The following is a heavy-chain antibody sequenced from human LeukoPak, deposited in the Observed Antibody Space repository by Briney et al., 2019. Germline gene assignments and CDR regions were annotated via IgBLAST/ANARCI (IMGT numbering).Heavy chain of an antibody. D-gene: IGHD3-22*01. CDR3: AKVPIYYYDTSGYFDY. V-gene: IGHV3-23*01. Sequence: AGSLRLSCAASGFTFSSYAMTWVRQAPGKGLEWVSGISGSGGSTYYTDSVKGRFTISRDNSKNTLFLQMNSLRAEDTAVYYCAKVPIYYYDTSGYFDYWGQGTLVTVSS. J-gene: IGHJ4*02. CDR2: ISGSGGST. CDR1: GFTFSSYA.